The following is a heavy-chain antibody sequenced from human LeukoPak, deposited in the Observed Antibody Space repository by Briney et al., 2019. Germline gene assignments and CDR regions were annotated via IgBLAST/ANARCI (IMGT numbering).Heavy chain of an antibody. J-gene: IGHJ4*02. CDR1: CGSISSGTYF. CDR3: ARNSCPSGSCYDNRGYFDY. V-gene: IGHV4-61*02. Sequence: SETLSLICTVSCGSISSGTYFWRWIRQPAGKGLEWIGRIYTSGSTNYNPSLKSRISISVDTSKNQFSLKLSSVTAADTAVYYCARNSCPSGSCYDNRGYFDYWGQGTLVTVSS. D-gene: IGHD2-15*01. CDR2: IYTSGST.